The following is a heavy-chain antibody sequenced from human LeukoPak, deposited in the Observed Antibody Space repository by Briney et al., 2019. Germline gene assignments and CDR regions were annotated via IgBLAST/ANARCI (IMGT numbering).Heavy chain of an antibody. D-gene: IGHD2-21*02. CDR3: ARKGLPENWFYP. V-gene: IGHV3-48*02. CDR1: GFASSSYI. J-gene: IGHJ5*02. Sequence: RGSLRLSCAASGFASSSYIVNWVGQAPGKGLEWVSYISGSGFTIYYADSVKGRFTISRDTAKNSLYLQMNSLRDEDTAVYYCARKGLPENWFYPWGQGTLLSVSS. CDR2: ISGSGFTI.